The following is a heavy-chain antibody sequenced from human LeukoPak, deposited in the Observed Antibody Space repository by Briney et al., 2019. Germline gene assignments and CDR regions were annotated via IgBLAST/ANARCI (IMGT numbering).Heavy chain of an antibody. CDR3: AKDPRRSRNYDYYYYYGMDV. CDR1: GFTLSSYG. Sequence: GGSLRLSCAASGFTLSSYGMHWVRQAPGKGLEWVAVISYDGSNKYYADSVKGRFTISRDNSKNTLYLQMNSLRAEDTAVYYCAKDPRRSRNYDYYYYYGMDVWGQGTTVTVSS. V-gene: IGHV3-30*18. J-gene: IGHJ6*02. D-gene: IGHD4-11*01. CDR2: ISYDGSNK.